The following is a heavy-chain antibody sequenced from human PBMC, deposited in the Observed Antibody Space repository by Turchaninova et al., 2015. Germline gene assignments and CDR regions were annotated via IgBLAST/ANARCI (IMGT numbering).Heavy chain of an antibody. CDR3: AGSDIVVVVAAGVHENYFDY. CDR1: GGSLSGYY. Sequence: QVQLQQWGAGLLKPSETLSLTCAGYGGSLSGYYWSWIRPPPGKGLELIGEINHSGSTNYNPSLKSRVTISVDTSKNQFSLKLSSVTAADTAVYYCAGSDIVVVVAAGVHENYFDYWGQGTLVTVSS. CDR2: INHSGST. V-gene: IGHV4-34*01. J-gene: IGHJ4*02. D-gene: IGHD2-15*01.